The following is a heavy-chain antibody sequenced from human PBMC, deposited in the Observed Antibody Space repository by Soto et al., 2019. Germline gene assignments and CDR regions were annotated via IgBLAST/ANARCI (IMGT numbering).Heavy chain of an antibody. D-gene: IGHD1-1*01. V-gene: IGHV3-23*04. CDR2: ISASGRST. Sequence: EEQVVESGGGLVQPRGSLRLSCAASGFSFGSYVMTWVRQAPGKGLEWVSGISASGRSTYYADSVKGRFTLSRDNSKNKLYLDMNKLSVKDTAAYFCTRAFAYKMTSYWYFDLWGRGTLVTVSP. CDR3: TRAFAYKMTSYWYFDL. CDR1: GFSFGSYV. J-gene: IGHJ2*01.